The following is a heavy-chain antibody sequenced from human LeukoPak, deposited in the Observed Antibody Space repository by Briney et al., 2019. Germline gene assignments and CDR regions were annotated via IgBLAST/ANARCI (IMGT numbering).Heavy chain of an antibody. J-gene: IGHJ4*02. CDR3: ARETHPWGFDY. V-gene: IGHV4-59*01. CDR2: IYYSGST. CDR1: GGSISSYY. D-gene: IGHD1-26*01. Sequence: PSETLSLTCTVSGGSISSYYWSWIRQPPGKGLEWIGYIYYSGSTNYNPSLKSRVTISVDTSKNQFSLKLSSVAAADTAVYYCARETHPWGFDYWGQGTLVTVSS.